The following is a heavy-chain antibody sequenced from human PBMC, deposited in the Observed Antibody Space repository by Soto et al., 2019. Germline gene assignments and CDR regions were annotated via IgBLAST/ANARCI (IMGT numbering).Heavy chain of an antibody. J-gene: IGHJ6*02. Sequence: QVQLQESGPGLVKPSGTLSLICIVSGDSVTFGHHYWSWIRQPPGKGLEWIGPIFFTGAINYSPSLKSRVTMSVDSSKSQFSLNLTSVSAADSAIYYCARARPDSAGSSLGRRLDVWGQGTTVTVSS. D-gene: IGHD3-10*01. V-gene: IGHV4-61*01. CDR3: ARARPDSAGSSLGRRLDV. CDR2: IFFTGAI. CDR1: GDSVTFGHHY.